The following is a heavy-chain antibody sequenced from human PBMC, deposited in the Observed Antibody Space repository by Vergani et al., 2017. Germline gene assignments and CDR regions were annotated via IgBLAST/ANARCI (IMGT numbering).Heavy chain of an antibody. CDR1: GSTVSGNS. D-gene: IGHD3-10*01. Sequence: ELQLVESGGGLVQPGGSLRLSCAASGSTVSGNSMTWVRQAPGKGLEWVSNIYSGDETYYADSVRGRVTISRDTSKTTLPLQINNLRVGDTAVYYCARGNYYGSGAYVDPWGQGTLVTVSS. V-gene: IGHV3-66*02. J-gene: IGHJ5*02. CDR2: IYSGDET. CDR3: ARGNYYGSGAYVDP.